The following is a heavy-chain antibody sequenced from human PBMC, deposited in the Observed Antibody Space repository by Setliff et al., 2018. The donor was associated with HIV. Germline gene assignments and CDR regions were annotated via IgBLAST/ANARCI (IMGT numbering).Heavy chain of an antibody. D-gene: IGHD3-16*01. V-gene: IGHV4-39*01. Sequence: SETLSLTCTVSGVPTSASTYYWGWVRRPPGKGLEWIGNVHFGGSTYYNPSLESRVTIHVATSKDQFFLSLSSVTAADTAVYYCARPQRGLGGGSHFDHWGRGTLVTVSS. J-gene: IGHJ4*02. CDR2: VHFGGST. CDR1: GVPTSASTYY. CDR3: ARPQRGLGGGSHFDH.